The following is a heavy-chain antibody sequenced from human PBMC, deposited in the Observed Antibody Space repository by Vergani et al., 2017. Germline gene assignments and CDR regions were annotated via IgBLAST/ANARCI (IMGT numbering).Heavy chain of an antibody. CDR3: ARDGTAERYFDL. D-gene: IGHD1-7*01. Sequence: EVQLVESGGGLVKPGGSLRLSCAASGFTFSSYSMNWVRQAPGKGLEWVSSISSSSSYIYYADSVKGRFTISRDNAKNSLYLQMNSLRAEDTAEYYCARDGTAERYFDLWGRGTLVTVSS. CDR1: GFTFSSYS. V-gene: IGHV3-21*01. CDR2: ISSSSSYI. J-gene: IGHJ2*01.